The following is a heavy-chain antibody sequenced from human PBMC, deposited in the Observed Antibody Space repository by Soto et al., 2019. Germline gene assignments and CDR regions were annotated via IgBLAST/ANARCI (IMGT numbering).Heavy chain of an antibody. CDR1: GGSINSADYY. Sequence: QVQLQESGPRLVKPSQTLSLTCTVSGGSINSADYYWSWIRQPPGKGLEWIGYIYYSGSTYYTPSLQSRVTMSIDTSKNLFSLELSSVTAADTALYFCVRECGGGTCYSDYSYTMDVWGQGTTVTVSS. D-gene: IGHD2-15*01. CDR3: VRECGGGTCYSDYSYTMDV. J-gene: IGHJ6*02. V-gene: IGHV4-30-4*01. CDR2: IYYSGST.